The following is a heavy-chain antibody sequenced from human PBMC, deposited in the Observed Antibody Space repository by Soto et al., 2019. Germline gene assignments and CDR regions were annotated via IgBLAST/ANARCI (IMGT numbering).Heavy chain of an antibody. CDR3: ARFKGCSGGSCYPYFDY. CDR1: GFTFNSYA. D-gene: IGHD2-15*01. CDR2: ISYDGSNK. J-gene: IGHJ4*02. Sequence: QVQLVESGGGVVQPGRSLRLSCAASGFTFNSYAMHWVRQAPGKGLEWVAVISYDGSNKYYADSVKGRFTISRDNSKNTLYLQMISLRAEDTAVYYCARFKGCSGGSCYPYFDYWGQGTLVTVSS. V-gene: IGHV3-30-3*01.